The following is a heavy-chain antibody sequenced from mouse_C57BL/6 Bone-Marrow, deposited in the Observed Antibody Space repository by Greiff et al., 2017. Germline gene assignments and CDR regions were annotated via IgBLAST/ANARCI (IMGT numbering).Heavy chain of an antibody. CDR1: GFSLTSYG. V-gene: IGHV2-6-1*01. Sequence: QVQLKESGPGLVAPSQSLSITCTVSGFSLTSYGVHWVRQPPGKGLEWLVVIWSDGSTTYNSALKSRLSISKDNSKSQVFLKMNSLQTDDTAMYYCARHEGYYGSSYAMDYWGQGTSVTVSS. CDR2: IWSDGST. J-gene: IGHJ4*01. CDR3: ARHEGYYGSSYAMDY. D-gene: IGHD1-1*01.